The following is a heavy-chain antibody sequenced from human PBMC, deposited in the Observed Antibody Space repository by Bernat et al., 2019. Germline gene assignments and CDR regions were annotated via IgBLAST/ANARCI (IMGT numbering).Heavy chain of an antibody. V-gene: IGHV1-18*01. Sequence: QVQLVQSGAEVKKPGASVKVSCKASGYTFTSYGISWVRQAPGQGLEWMGWISAYNGNTNYAQKLQGKATMPKDTSPGPAYMELGGLRSDDTAVYYCARRHTAMVGGGFVDYWGQGTLVTVSS. CDR1: GYTFTSYG. CDR2: ISAYNGNT. CDR3: ARRHTAMVGGGFVDY. D-gene: IGHD5-18*01. J-gene: IGHJ4*02.